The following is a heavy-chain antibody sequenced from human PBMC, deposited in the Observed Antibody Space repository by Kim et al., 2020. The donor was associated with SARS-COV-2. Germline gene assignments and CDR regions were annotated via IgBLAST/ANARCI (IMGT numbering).Heavy chain of an antibody. D-gene: IGHD3-22*01. V-gene: IGHV4-39*01. Sequence: SETLSLTCTVSGGSISSSSYYWGWIRQPPGKGLEWIGSIYYSGSTYYNPSLKSRVTISVDTSKNQFSLKLSSVTAADTAVYYCAGSYYYDSKDGMDVWGQGTTVTVSS. CDR2: IYYSGST. J-gene: IGHJ6*02. CDR3: AGSYYYDSKDGMDV. CDR1: GGSISSSSYY.